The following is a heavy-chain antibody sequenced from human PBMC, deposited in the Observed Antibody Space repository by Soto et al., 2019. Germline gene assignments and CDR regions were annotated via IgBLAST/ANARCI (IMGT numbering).Heavy chain of an antibody. CDR3: ARHSPLTIFHYYYYMDV. V-gene: IGHV4-39*01. J-gene: IGHJ6*03. D-gene: IGHD3-9*01. Sequence: SETLSLTCTVSGGSISSSSYYWGWIRQPPGKGLEWIGSIYYSGSTYYNPSLKSRVTISVDTSKNQFSLKLSSVTAADTAVYYCARHSPLTIFHYYYYMDVWGKGTTVTVSS. CDR1: GGSISSSSYY. CDR2: IYYSGST.